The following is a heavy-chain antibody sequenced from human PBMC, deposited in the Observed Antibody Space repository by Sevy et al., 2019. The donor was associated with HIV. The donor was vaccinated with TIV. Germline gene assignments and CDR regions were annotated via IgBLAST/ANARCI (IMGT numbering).Heavy chain of an antibody. D-gene: IGHD6-6*01. CDR2: IGWDGASP. J-gene: IGHJ4*02. CDR1: GFRFDDHT. Sequence: GGSLRLSCAASGFRFDDHTMHWVRQAPGKGLEWVARIGWDGASPLYADSVKGRFTISRDNGKRYLYLQMNSLRTEDTAIYYCGRDIEGYTSSWGIYSWGQGTLVTVSS. V-gene: IGHV3-43*01. CDR3: GRDIEGYTSSWGIYS.